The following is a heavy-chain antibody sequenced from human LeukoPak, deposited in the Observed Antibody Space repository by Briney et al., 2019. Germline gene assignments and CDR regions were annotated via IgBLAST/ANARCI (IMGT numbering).Heavy chain of an antibody. J-gene: IGHJ3*02. CDR2: IYYSGST. CDR1: GGSISSYY. Sequence: SETLSLTCTVSGGSISSYYWSWIRQPPGKGLEWIGYIYYSGSTNYNPSLKSRVTISVDTSKNQFSLKLSSVTAADTAVYYCARQRSGRRGDAFDIWGQGTMVTVSS. D-gene: IGHD3-10*01. V-gene: IGHV4-59*08. CDR3: ARQRSGRRGDAFDI.